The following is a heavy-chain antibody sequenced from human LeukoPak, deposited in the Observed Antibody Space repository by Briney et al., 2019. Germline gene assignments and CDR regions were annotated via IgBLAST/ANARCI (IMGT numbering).Heavy chain of an antibody. CDR3: ARAPGSLDY. CDR2: ISGSGGST. CDR1: GFTFISYA. Sequence: GGSLRLSCAASGFTFISYATSWVRQAPGKGLEWVSAISGSGGSTYYADSVKGRFTISRDNSKNTLYLQMNSLRAEDTAVYYCARAPGSLDYWGQGTLVTVSS. V-gene: IGHV3-23*01. D-gene: IGHD3-10*01. J-gene: IGHJ4*02.